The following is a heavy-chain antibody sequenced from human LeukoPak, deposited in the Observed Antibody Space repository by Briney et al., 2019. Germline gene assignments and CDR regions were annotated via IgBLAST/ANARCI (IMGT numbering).Heavy chain of an antibody. J-gene: IGHJ4*02. V-gene: IGHV3-33*08. CDR3: ATPLDYRDSSGFHQGGD. Sequence: PGGSLRLSCTVSGFIFSGYGMNWVRQAPGKGLEWVAVISFDGNNKYYADSVKGRFTISRDNSKNTLYVQMNSLRAEDTAMYYCATPLDYRDSSGFHQGGDWGQGTLVTVSS. D-gene: IGHD3-22*01. CDR2: ISFDGNNK. CDR1: GFIFSGYG.